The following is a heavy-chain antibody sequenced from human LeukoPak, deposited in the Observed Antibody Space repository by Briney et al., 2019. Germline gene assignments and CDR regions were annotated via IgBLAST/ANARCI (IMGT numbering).Heavy chain of an antibody. CDR1: GYSISSGCY. CDR2: IFHRGST. J-gene: IGHJ3*02. V-gene: IGHV4-38-2*01. D-gene: IGHD3-10*02. CDR3: ARHMTTDMLDAFDI. Sequence: PSETLSLTCAVSGYSISSGCYWAWIRHFPGKGREWIGSIFHRGSTYDNPSLKSRGTTSVDASKDHFSLTLSSVTAADTAVYHCARHMTTDMLDAFDIWGQGTMVIISS.